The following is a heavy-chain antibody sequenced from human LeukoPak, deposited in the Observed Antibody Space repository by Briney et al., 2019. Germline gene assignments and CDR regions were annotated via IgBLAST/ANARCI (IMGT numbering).Heavy chain of an antibody. CDR1: GGSISSGGYY. D-gene: IGHD3-10*01. CDR2: IYYSGST. V-gene: IGHV4-31*03. CDR3: ARDRSGSAPLTFGREDAFDI. Sequence: SQTLSLTCTVSGGSISSGGYYWSWIRQHPGKGLEWIGYIYYSGSTYYNPSLKSRVTISVDTSRNQFSLKLSSVTAADTAVYYCARDRSGSAPLTFGREDAFDIWGQGTMVTVSS. J-gene: IGHJ3*02.